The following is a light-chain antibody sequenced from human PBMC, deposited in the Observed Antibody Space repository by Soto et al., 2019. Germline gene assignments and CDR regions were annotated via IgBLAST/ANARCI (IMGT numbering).Light chain of an antibody. Sequence: EIVLTQSPGTLSLSPGERATLSCRASQSVSSNYLAWYQQKPGQAPKLLIYGESSGATGIPDRFSGSGSGTDLNLTISRLEPEDFAVYYCQKYGSSPRTFGQGTKVDIK. CDR2: GES. CDR1: QSVSSNY. J-gene: IGKJ1*01. V-gene: IGKV3-20*01. CDR3: QKYGSSPRT.